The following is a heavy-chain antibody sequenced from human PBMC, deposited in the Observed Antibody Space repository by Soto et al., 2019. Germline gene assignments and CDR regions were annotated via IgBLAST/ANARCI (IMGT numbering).Heavy chain of an antibody. V-gene: IGHV3-7*01. CDR3: ARTGDGHHDFLDY. CDR2: INQDGNED. Sequence: XESLLLSCAASGFTFSSYWMNWVRQAPGKGLEWVANINQDGNEDNLLDSVKGRFTISRDNAKNSLFLQMNSLRVDDTAVYYCARTGDGHHDFLDYWGQGALVTVSS. J-gene: IGHJ4*02. CDR1: GFTFSSYW. D-gene: IGHD1-1*01.